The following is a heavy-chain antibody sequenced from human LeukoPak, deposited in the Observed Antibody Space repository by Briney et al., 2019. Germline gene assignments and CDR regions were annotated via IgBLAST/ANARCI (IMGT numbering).Heavy chain of an antibody. D-gene: IGHD1-14*01. CDR1: GFTFSSYG. Sequence: GGSLRLSCAASGFTFSSYGMSWVRQAPGKGLEWVANINEDGSQKYYVDSVKGRFTISRDNAKNTLYLQMNSLRAEDTALYYCARNVYWGQGTMVTVSS. V-gene: IGHV3-7*05. J-gene: IGHJ3*01. CDR2: INEDGSQK. CDR3: ARNVY.